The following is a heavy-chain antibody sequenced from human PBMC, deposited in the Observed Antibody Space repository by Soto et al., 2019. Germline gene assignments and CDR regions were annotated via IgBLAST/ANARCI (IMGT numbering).Heavy chain of an antibody. Sequence: ESGGGVVQPGRSLRLSCAASGFTFSSYAMHWVRQAPGKGLEWVAVISYDGSNKYYADSVKGRFTISRDNSKNTLYLQMNSLRAEDTAVYYCARDRSSGLAGMDVWGQGTTVTVSS. CDR2: ISYDGSNK. D-gene: IGHD6-19*01. CDR1: GFTFSSYA. J-gene: IGHJ6*02. V-gene: IGHV3-30-3*01. CDR3: ARDRSSGLAGMDV.